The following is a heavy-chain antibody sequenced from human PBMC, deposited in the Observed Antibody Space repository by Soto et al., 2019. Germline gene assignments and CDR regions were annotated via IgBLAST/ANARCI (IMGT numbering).Heavy chain of an antibody. D-gene: IGHD3-10*01. J-gene: IGHJ4*02. V-gene: IGHV3-23*01. CDR2: ISGSGGST. CDR1: GFTFSSYA. CDR3: AKDLRAVRGPLGY. Sequence: EVQLLESGGGLVQPGGSLRLSCAASGFTFSSYAMSWVRQAPGKGLEWVSAISGSGGSTYYAVSVKGRFTISRDNSKNTLYLQMNSLRAEDTAVYYCAKDLRAVRGPLGYWGQGTLVTVSS.